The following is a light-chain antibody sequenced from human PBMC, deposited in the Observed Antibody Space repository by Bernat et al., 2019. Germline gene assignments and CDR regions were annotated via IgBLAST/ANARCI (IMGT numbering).Light chain of an antibody. J-gene: IGLJ2*01. Sequence: SYELTQPPSVSVSPGQTASITCSGDKLGDKYACWYQQKPGQSPVLVIYQDSKRPSGIPDRFSGSNSGDTATLTISGARAMDEADYYCQEWYSNTATFRGGTKLTVL. CDR1: KLGDKY. V-gene: IGLV3-1*01. CDR2: QDS. CDR3: QEWYSNTAT.